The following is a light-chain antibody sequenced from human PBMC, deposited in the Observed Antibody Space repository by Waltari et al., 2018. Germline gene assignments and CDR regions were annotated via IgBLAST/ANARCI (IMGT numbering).Light chain of an antibody. Sequence: SYVLTQAPSVSVAPGKAATITCGGNYIESKGVHWYQQKPGQAPVLVVYEDRDRPSGIPERFAGSTSGNTATLTISRVEAGDEADYYCQVWDTGTVVFGPGTKLSVL. J-gene: IGLJ1*01. CDR2: EDR. CDR3: QVWDTGTVV. V-gene: IGLV3-21*03. CDR1: YIESKG.